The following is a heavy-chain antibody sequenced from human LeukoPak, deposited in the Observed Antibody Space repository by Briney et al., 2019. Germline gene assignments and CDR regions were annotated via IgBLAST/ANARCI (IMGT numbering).Heavy chain of an antibody. Sequence: SETLSLTCTVSRGSIGTADYYWAWVRQPPGEGLEWLGSIYFSGTPYFNPSLKSRVAVSIDTSKNQFSLKVTPVNASDTAVYFCARTSSWYAGAWFDSWGQGTLVTVSS. V-gene: IGHV4-39*01. CDR3: ARTSSWYAGAWFDS. CDR1: RGSIGTADYY. J-gene: IGHJ5*01. D-gene: IGHD6-13*01. CDR2: IYFSGTP.